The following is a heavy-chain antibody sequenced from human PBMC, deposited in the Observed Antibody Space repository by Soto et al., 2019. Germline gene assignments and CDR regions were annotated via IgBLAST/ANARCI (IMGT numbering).Heavy chain of an antibody. D-gene: IGHD1-1*01. J-gene: IGHJ6*02. CDR1: GYTCRNSD. CDR3: DRNGDIGTFGLDV. V-gene: IGHV1-18*01. Sequence: QVQLVQSGAEVKRPGSSVKVSCKASGYTCRNSDVAWVRRAPGNGLAWMGWISISKGKRYYQESLQGRVTMTMDTGTTTAYMEGRSLRSDDSSVYYFDRNGDIGTFGLDVWGQGTPVTVSS. CDR2: ISISKGKR.